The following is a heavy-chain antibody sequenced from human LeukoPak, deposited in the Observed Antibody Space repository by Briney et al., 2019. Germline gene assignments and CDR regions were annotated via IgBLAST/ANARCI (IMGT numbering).Heavy chain of an antibody. CDR1: GGTFSSYA. D-gene: IGHD3-10*01. CDR2: IIPIFGTA. Sequence: WASVKVSCKASGGTFSSYAISWVRQAPGQGLEWMGGIIPIFGTANYAQKFQGRVTITADKSTSTAYMELSSLRFEDTAVYYCASRWFGEILTGYYYYGMDVWGKGTTVTVSS. CDR3: ASRWFGEILTGYYYYGMDV. V-gene: IGHV1-69*06. J-gene: IGHJ6*04.